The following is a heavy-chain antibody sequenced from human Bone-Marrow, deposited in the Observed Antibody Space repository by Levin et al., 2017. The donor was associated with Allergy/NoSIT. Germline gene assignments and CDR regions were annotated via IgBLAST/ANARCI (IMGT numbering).Heavy chain of an antibody. Sequence: GGSLRLSCAASGFTFSSYGMHWVRQAPGKGLEWVAVISYDGSNKYYADSVKGRFTISRDNSKNTLYLQMNSLRAEDTAVYYCAKGTAFDPWGQGTLVTVSS. CDR3: AKGTAFDP. CDR1: GFTFSSYG. D-gene: IGHD4-17*01. V-gene: IGHV3-30*18. CDR2: ISYDGSNK. J-gene: IGHJ5*02.